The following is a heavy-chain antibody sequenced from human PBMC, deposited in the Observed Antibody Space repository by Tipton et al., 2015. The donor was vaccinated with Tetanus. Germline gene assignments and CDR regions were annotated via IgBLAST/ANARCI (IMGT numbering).Heavy chain of an antibody. CDR2: INHSGST. J-gene: IGHJ2*01. V-gene: IGHV4-34*01. CDR1: GGSFSAYY. CDR3: ARDPAVLRFLEWLPDWYFAL. Sequence: TLSLTCAVYGGSFSAYYWSWIRQSPGKGLEWIGEINHSGSTTYSPSFKSRVTISVDTPKNQFSLKLTSLTVADTAVYYCARDPAVLRFLEWLPDWYFALWGRGTLVTVSS. D-gene: IGHD3-3*01.